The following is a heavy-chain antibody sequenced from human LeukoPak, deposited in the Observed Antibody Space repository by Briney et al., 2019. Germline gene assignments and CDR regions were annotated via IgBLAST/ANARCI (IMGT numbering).Heavy chain of an antibody. V-gene: IGHV4-4*07. CDR3: ARDRPLLWFGESNWFDP. J-gene: IGHJ5*02. CDR2: IYTSGST. CDR1: GGSISSYY. Sequence: SETLSLTCTVSGGSISSYYWSWIRQPAGKGLEWIGRIYTSGSTNYNPSLKSRVTMSVDTSKNQFSPKLSSVTAADTAVYYCARDRPLLWFGESNWFDPWGQGTLVTVSS. D-gene: IGHD3-10*01.